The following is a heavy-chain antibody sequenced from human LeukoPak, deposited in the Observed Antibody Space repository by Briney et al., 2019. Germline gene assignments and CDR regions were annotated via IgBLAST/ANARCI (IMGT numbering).Heavy chain of an antibody. CDR2: IYYSGST. D-gene: IGHD5-24*01. CDR3: ARDRKGDGYNPPDC. J-gene: IGHJ4*02. CDR1: GGSMSSYY. V-gene: IGHV4-59*01. Sequence: SETLSLTCSVSGGSMSSYYWSWIRQSPGKGLEWIGYIYYSGSTNYNPSLKSRVTISVDTSKNQFSLKLSSVTAEDTAVYYCARDRKGDGYNPPDCWGQGTLVTVSS.